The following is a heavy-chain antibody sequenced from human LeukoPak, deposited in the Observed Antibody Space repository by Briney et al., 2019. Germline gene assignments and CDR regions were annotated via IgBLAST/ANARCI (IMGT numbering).Heavy chain of an antibody. CDR2: ISGGGGST. J-gene: IGHJ6*02. D-gene: IGHD5-18*01. Sequence: GASLRLSCAASGFIFSSYGMSWVREAPGKGLKWVSGISGGGGSTDYADSVRGRFTISRDKSKNTLYLQMNSLRAEDSAVYYCARKDGYGCTYYRYGLDAWGQGTTVIVS. V-gene: IGHV3-23*01. CDR1: GFIFSSYG. CDR3: ARKDGYGCTYYRYGLDA.